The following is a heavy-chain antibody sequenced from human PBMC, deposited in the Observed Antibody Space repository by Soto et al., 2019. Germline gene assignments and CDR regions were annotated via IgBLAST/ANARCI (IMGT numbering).Heavy chain of an antibody. D-gene: IGHD6-13*01. CDR1: GGSFSGYY. CDR3: ARGASDFSSSSRGYYYMDV. V-gene: IGHV4-34*01. CDR2: INHSGST. Sequence: NPSETLSLTCAVYGGSFSGYYWSWIRQPPGKGLEWIGEINHSGSTNYNPSLKSRVTISVDTSKNQFSLKLSSVTAADTAVYYCARGASDFSSSSRGYYYMDVWGKGTTVTVSS. J-gene: IGHJ6*03.